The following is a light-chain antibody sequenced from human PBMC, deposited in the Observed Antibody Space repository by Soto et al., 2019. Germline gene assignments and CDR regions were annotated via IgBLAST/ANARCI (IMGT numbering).Light chain of an antibody. CDR1: QSVSSN. CDR3: QQYGSSPRT. V-gene: IGKV3-20*01. CDR2: DAS. Sequence: EIVMSQSPATLSVYTGERATHSCRASQSVSSNLAWYQQKPGQAPRLLIYDASNRATGIPARFSGSGSGTDFTLTISRLEPEDFAVYYCQQYGSSPRTFGQGTMVDI. J-gene: IGKJ1*01.